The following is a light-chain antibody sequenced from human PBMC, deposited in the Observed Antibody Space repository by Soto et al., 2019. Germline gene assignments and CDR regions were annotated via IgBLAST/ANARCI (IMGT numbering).Light chain of an antibody. CDR3: QQSYSTPPWT. J-gene: IGKJ1*01. CDR2: LAS. CDR1: QGIRND. Sequence: DIQMTQSPSSLSASVGDRVTITCRTSQGIRNDLGWYQQRPGKAPKRLIYLASSLQSGVPSRFSGSGSGTDFTLTISSLQPEDFATYYCQQSYSTPPWTFGQGTEVDIK. V-gene: IGKV1-39*01.